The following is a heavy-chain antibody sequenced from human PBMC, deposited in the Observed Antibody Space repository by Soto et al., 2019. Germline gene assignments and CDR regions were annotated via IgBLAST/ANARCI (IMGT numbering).Heavy chain of an antibody. CDR3: ARGAGFDVLAFDI. CDR1: GFTFSSYA. J-gene: IGHJ3*02. V-gene: IGHV3-30-3*01. Sequence: GGSLRLSCAASGFTFSSYAMHWVRQAPGKGLEWVAVISYDGSNKYYADSVKGRFTISRDNSKNTLYLQMNSLRAEDTAVYYCARGAGFDVLAFDIWGQGTMVTVSS. CDR2: ISYDGSNK. D-gene: IGHD3-10*01.